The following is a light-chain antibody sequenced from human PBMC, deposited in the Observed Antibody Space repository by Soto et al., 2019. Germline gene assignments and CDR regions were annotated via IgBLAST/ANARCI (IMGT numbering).Light chain of an antibody. CDR2: DAS. Sequence: EIVLTQSPGTLSLSPGERATLSCRASQSVSSSYLAWYQQKPGKAPRLLIYDASSRATGIPDRFSGSGSGTDFTLTISRLEPEDFAVYFCQQYRSSPYTFGQGTKLEIK. CDR1: QSVSSSY. V-gene: IGKV3-20*01. J-gene: IGKJ2*01. CDR3: QQYRSSPYT.